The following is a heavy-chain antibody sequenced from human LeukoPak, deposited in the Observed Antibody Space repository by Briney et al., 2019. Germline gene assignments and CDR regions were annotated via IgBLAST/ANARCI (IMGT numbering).Heavy chain of an antibody. V-gene: IGHV1-69*05. CDR2: IIPIFGTA. D-gene: IGHD3-22*01. J-gene: IGHJ5*02. CDR3: ARDGGGYYYDSSGSFDP. Sequence: EASVKVSCKTSGGTFSSYAISWVRQAPGQGLEWMGRIIPIFGTANYAQKFQGRVTITTDESTSTAYMELSSLRSEDTAVYYCARDGGGYYYDSSGSFDPWGQGTLVTVSS. CDR1: GGTFSSYA.